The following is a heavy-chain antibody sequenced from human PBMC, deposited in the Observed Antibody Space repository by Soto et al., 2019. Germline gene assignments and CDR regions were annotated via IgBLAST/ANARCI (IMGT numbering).Heavy chain of an antibody. CDR1: GDTFSSYA. Sequence: SVKVSCKASGDTFSSYAISWVRQAPGQGLEWMGGIIPIFGTANYAQKFQGRVTITADESTSTAYMELSSLRSEDTAVYYCASGDSSSSVLLDYWGQGTLVTVSS. CDR3: ASGDSSSSVLLDY. CDR2: IIPIFGTA. V-gene: IGHV1-69*13. D-gene: IGHD6-6*01. J-gene: IGHJ4*02.